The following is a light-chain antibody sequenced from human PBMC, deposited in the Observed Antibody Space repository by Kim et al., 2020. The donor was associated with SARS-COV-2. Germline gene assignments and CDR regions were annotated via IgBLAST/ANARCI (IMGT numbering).Light chain of an antibody. J-gene: IGKJ4*01. V-gene: IGKV3-11*01. CDR1: QSVSRY. Sequence: SPGERATRSCRASQSVSRYLAWYPQNPGQAPRLLSYDASNRATGTPARFSGSGSGTDFQLTLSRSAPESFAVYYCKPRSSWPPVTFGGGAKVDIK. CDR3: KPRSSWPPVT. CDR2: DAS.